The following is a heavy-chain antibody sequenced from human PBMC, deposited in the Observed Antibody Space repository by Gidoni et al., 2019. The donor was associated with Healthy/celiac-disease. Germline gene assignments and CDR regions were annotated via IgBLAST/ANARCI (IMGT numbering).Heavy chain of an antibody. J-gene: IGHJ4*02. Sequence: QVQLVQSGAEVKKPGASVNVSCKASGYTFTRYGISWVRQAPGQGLEWMGWISAYNGNTNYAQKLQGRVTMTTDTSTSTAYMELRSLRSDDTAVYYCARDIAVGATRSRFDYWGQGTLVTVSS. D-gene: IGHD1-26*01. CDR1: GYTFTRYG. CDR2: ISAYNGNT. CDR3: ARDIAVGATRSRFDY. V-gene: IGHV1-18*01.